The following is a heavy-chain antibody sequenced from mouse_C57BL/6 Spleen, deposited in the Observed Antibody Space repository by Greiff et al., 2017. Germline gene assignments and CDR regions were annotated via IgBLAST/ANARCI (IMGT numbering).Heavy chain of an antibody. D-gene: IGHD1-1*02. J-gene: IGHJ1*03. CDR3: ARRGGNDWYFDV. V-gene: IGHV1-81*01. CDR2: IYPRSGNT. CDR1: GYTFTSYG. Sequence: VQLQESGAELARPGASVKLSCKASGYTFTSYGISWVKQRTGQGLEWIGEIYPRSGNTYYNEKFKGKATLTADKSSSTAYMELRSLTSEDSAVYFCARRGGNDWYFDVWGTGTTVTVSS.